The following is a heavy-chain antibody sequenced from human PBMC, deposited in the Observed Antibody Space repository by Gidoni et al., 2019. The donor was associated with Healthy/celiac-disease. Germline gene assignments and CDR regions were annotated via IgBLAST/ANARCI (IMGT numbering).Heavy chain of an antibody. D-gene: IGHD6-19*01. J-gene: IGHJ3*02. Sequence: QVQLQQSGPGLVKPSQTLSLPCAISGDSVSSNSAAWNWIRQSPARGLEWLGRTYYRSKWYNDYAVSVKSRITINPDTSKNQFSLQLNSVTPEDTAVYYCARDPGTANTQDSSGWYPEAFDIWGQGTMVTVSS. V-gene: IGHV6-1*01. CDR2: TYYRSKWYN. CDR1: GDSVSSNSAA. CDR3: ARDPGTANTQDSSGWYPEAFDI.